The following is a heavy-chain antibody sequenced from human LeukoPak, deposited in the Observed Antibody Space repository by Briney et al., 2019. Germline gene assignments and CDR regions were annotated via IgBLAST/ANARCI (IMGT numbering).Heavy chain of an antibody. CDR2: IIPILGIA. D-gene: IGHD3-16*02. Sequence: GASVKVSCKASGGTFSSYAISWVRQAPGQGLEWMGRIIPILGIANYAQKFQGRVTITADKSTSTAYMELSSLRSDDTAVYYCARDQRSMITFGGVIVIPFDYWGQGTLVTVSS. J-gene: IGHJ4*02. V-gene: IGHV1-69*04. CDR3: ARDQRSMITFGGVIVIPFDY. CDR1: GGTFSSYA.